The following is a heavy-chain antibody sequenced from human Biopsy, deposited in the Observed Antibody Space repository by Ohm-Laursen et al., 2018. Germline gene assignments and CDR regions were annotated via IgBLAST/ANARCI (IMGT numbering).Heavy chain of an antibody. CDR3: ARIFLVGVTPGYGMDV. D-gene: IGHD1-26*01. V-gene: IGHV3-21*01. Sequence: SLRLSCAASGFTFSPYTMTWVRQAPGKGLEWVSSISSSGNFMYYTDSVKGRFTISRDNAKNSLYLQMNSLRAEDTAFYYCARIFLVGVTPGYGMDVWGQGTTVTVSS. CDR2: ISSSGNFM. J-gene: IGHJ6*02. CDR1: GFTFSPYT.